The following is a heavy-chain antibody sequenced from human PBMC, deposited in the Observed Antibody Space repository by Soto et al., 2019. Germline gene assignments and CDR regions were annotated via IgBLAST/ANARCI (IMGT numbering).Heavy chain of an antibody. Sequence: SETLSLTCAVSGGSISSGGYSWSWIRQPPGKGLEWIGYIYHSGSTYYNPSLKSRVTISVDRSKNQFSLKLSSVTAADTAVYYCARGASGGLSIAAAHNWFDPWGQGTLVTVSS. V-gene: IGHV4-30-2*01. J-gene: IGHJ5*02. D-gene: IGHD6-13*01. CDR2: IYHSGST. CDR3: ARGASGGLSIAAAHNWFDP. CDR1: GGSISSGGYS.